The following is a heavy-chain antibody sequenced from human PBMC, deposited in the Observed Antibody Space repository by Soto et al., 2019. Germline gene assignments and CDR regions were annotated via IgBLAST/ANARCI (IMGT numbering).Heavy chain of an antibody. CDR1: GFIVRNNY. CDR3: AGDQGAFGGGDWFDP. CDR2: IYSDGST. J-gene: IGHJ5*02. Sequence: EVQLVESGGGLIQPGGSLRVSCAASGFIVRNNYISWVRQAPGKGLEWVSGIYSDGSTFFAESVKGRFTISRDNSKNTGHLQMNRLRGGDPGGIYLAGDQGAFGGGDWFDPWGQGALVTVSS. D-gene: IGHD3-16*01. V-gene: IGHV3-53*01.